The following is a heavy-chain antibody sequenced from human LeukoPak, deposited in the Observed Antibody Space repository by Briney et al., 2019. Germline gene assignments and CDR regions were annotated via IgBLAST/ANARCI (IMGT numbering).Heavy chain of an antibody. D-gene: IGHD1-26*01. J-gene: IGHJ4*02. V-gene: IGHV1-2*06. CDR3: ARLTATNIEFDY. Sequence: ASVKVSXKASGYTFTAYYMHWVRQAPGQGLEWMGRINPNSGGTNYAQKFQGRVTMTRDTSITTAYMELNSLRSDDTAVYYCARLTATNIEFDYWGQGTLVTVSS. CDR1: GYTFTAYY. CDR2: INPNSGGT.